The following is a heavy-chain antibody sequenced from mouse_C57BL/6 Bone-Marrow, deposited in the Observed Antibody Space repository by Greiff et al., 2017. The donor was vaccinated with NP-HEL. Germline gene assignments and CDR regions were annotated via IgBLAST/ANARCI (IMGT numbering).Heavy chain of an antibody. CDR2: IHPNSGST. Sequence: QVQLQQPGAELVKPGASVKLSCKASGYTFTSYWMHWVKQRPGQGLEWIGMIHPNSGSTNYNEKFKSKATLTVDKSSSTAYMQLSSLTSEDSAVYYCAREELSYPHWYFDVWGTGTTVTVSS. CDR1: GYTFTSYW. CDR3: AREELSYPHWYFDV. V-gene: IGHV1-64*01. D-gene: IGHD6-1*01. J-gene: IGHJ1*03.